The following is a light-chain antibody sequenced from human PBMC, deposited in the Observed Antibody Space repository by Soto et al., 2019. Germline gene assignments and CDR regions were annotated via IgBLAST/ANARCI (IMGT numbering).Light chain of an antibody. CDR3: CSYTTSNTRQIV. CDR2: DVS. V-gene: IGLV2-14*01. Sequence: QSALTQPASVSGSPGQSITISFTGTSSDVCGYNYVSWYQQHPGKAPKFMIYDVSNRPSGVSNRFSGSKSGNTASLTISGLQAEDEADYYCCSYTTSNTRQIVFGTGTKVTVL. CDR1: SSDVCGYNY. J-gene: IGLJ1*01.